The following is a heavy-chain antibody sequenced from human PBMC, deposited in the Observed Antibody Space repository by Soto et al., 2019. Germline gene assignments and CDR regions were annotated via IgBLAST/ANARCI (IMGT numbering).Heavy chain of an antibody. CDR2: IYYSGST. V-gene: IGHV4-59*08. Sequence: PPGKGLEWIGYIYYSGSTNYNPSLKSRVTISVDTSKHQFSLKLSSVTAADTAVYYCARRYSSAFDIWGQGTLVTV. J-gene: IGHJ3*02. CDR3: ARRYSSAFDI. D-gene: IGHD6-13*01.